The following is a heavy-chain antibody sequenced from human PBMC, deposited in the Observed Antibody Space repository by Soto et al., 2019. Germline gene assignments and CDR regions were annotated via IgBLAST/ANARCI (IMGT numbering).Heavy chain of an antibody. V-gene: IGHV4-31*03. D-gene: IGHD2-15*01. CDR2: IYYSGST. CDR3: ARDGWNCSGGSCYSGYFDY. J-gene: IGHJ4*02. CDR1: GGSISSGGYY. Sequence: TLSLTCTVSGGSISSGGYYWSWIRQHPGKGLEWIGYIYYSGSTYYNPSLKSRVTISVDTSKNQFSLKLSSVTAADTAVYYCARDGWNCSGGSCYSGYFDYWGQGTLVTV.